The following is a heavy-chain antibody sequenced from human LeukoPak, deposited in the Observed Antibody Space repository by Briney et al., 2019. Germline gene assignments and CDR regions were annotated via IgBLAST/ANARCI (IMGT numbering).Heavy chain of an antibody. Sequence: GASVNVSCKASGGSFSNYAFSWVRQAPGQGLEWMGRITPIVEIATYIQKFQGRVTITANKFTSTAYMELSSLTSEDTAVYYCASGLGFCSGSDCTNLVKDYYYGMNVWGQGTTVTVSS. J-gene: IGHJ6*02. CDR3: ASGLGFCSGSDCTNLVKDYYYGMNV. CDR1: GGSFSNYA. CDR2: ITPIVEIA. V-gene: IGHV1-69*04. D-gene: IGHD2-15*01.